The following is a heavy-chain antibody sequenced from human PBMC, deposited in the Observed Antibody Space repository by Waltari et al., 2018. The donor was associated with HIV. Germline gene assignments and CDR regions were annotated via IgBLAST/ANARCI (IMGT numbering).Heavy chain of an antibody. CDR1: GFTISDAG. CDR3: ATLGGGTRDY. CDR2: IKSQMDGGKT. J-gene: IGHJ4*02. D-gene: IGHD3-16*01. V-gene: IGHV3-15*01. Sequence: EVQLVDSGGGLVKPGGSLRLSCAASGFTISDAGVSWVRQAPGEGLEVVGRIKSQMDGGKTNYAETMKGRFNISGDESKNTLYLQMNSLKVEDTAMDYCATLGGGTRDYWGQGTLVTVSS.